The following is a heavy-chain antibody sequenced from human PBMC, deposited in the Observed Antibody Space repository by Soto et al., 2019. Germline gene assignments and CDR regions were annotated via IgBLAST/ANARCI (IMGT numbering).Heavy chain of an antibody. J-gene: IGHJ3*02. V-gene: IGHV3-21*04. D-gene: IGHD3-3*01. CDR1: GFTFSSYS. Sequence: GGSLRLSCAASGFTFSSYSMNWVRQAPGKGLEWVSSISSSSSYIYYADSVKGRFTISRDNAKNTLYLQMNSLRAEDTAVYYCAKPRGSITIFGVVLSDAFDIWGQGTMVTVSS. CDR3: AKPRGSITIFGVVLSDAFDI. CDR2: ISSSSSYI.